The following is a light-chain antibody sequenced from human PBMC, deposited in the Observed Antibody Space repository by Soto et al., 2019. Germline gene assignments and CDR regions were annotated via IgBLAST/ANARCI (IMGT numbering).Light chain of an antibody. Sequence: DIQMTQSPSSLSASVGDRVTITCRASHRVFSYLNWYRQKPGKAPKLLIYATSSLQSGVPSRFSGSGSGTDFTLTISRLQPEDFATYYFQESYSTPWTFGQGTRVDIK. CDR2: ATS. J-gene: IGKJ1*01. CDR1: HRVFSY. V-gene: IGKV1-39*01. CDR3: QESYSTPWT.